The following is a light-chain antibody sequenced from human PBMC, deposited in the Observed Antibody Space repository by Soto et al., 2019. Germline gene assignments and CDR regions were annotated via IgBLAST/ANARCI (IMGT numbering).Light chain of an antibody. V-gene: IGKV3-11*01. CDR3: HQRSHSAPYS. CDR2: DAS. J-gene: IGKJ2*01. Sequence: EIVLTQSPATLSLSPGERATLSCRASQNVITSYLAWYHQKPGQSPRLLIYDASSRASGIPARFSGSGSGTDVTLTISSLEPEDFAVYSWHQRSHSAPYSFVQGTNLQSK. CDR1: QNVITSY.